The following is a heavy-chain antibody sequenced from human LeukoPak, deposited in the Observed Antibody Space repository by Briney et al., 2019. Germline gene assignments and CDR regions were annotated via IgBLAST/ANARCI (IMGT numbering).Heavy chain of an antibody. V-gene: IGHV3-30*18. CDR2: ISYDGPNK. Sequence: GGSLRLSCAASGFTFSSYWMHWVRQAPGKGLEWVAVISYDGPNKYYADSVKGRFTISRDDSKSTLYLQMNSLRPEDTAVYYCAKEKLPSGYSFLTDYWGQGTLVTVSS. CDR1: GFTFSSYW. CDR3: AKEKLPSGYSFLTDY. J-gene: IGHJ4*02. D-gene: IGHD5-18*01.